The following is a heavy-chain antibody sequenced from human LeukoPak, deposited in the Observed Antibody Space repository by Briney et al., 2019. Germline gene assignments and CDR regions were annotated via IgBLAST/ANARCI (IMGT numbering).Heavy chain of an antibody. D-gene: IGHD3-22*01. CDR1: GFTVSSNY. Sequence: GGSLRLSCAASGFTVSSNYMSWIRQAPGKGLEWVSVIYSGGSTYYADSVKGRFTISRDNSKNTLYLQMNSLRAEDTAVYYCASCTYYYDSSGYYYPDAFDIWGQGTMVTVPS. V-gene: IGHV3-66*01. J-gene: IGHJ3*02. CDR2: IYSGGST. CDR3: ASCTYYYDSSGYYYPDAFDI.